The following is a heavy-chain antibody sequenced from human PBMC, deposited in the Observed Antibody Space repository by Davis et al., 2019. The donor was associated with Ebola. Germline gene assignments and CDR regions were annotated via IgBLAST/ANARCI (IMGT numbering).Heavy chain of an antibody. J-gene: IGHJ4*02. CDR2: IYPGDSDT. V-gene: IGHV5-51*01. CDR3: ARPLDSSGWSPPFDY. CDR1: GYTFTTHW. Sequence: GGSLRLSCKGSGYTFTTHWIGWVRQMPGKGLEWVGIIYPGDSDTRYSPSFQGQVTISADKSISTAYLQWSSLKASDTAMYYCARPLDSSGWSPPFDYWGQGTLVTVSS. D-gene: IGHD6-19*01.